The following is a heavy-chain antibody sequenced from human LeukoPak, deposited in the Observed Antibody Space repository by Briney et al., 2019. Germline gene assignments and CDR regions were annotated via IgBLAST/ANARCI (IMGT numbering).Heavy chain of an antibody. V-gene: IGHV4-31*03. Sequence: SETLSLTCTVSGDSISSGGYWWSWVRQHPGKGPEWIGYISYGGNTYYNPSLKSRVAISADTPKNQFSLKLSSTTAADTAVYYCARAPVATPSEFDYWGQGTLVTVSS. CDR3: ARAPVATPSEFDY. CDR1: GDSISSGGYW. CDR2: ISYGGNT. D-gene: IGHD5-12*01. J-gene: IGHJ4*02.